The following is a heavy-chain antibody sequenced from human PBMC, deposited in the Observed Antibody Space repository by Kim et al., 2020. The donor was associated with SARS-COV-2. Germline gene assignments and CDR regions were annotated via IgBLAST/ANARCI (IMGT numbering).Heavy chain of an antibody. Sequence: PSLKSRVTISVDTSKNQFSLKLSSVTAADTAVYYCARDQLSYDSSGLFDYWGQGTLVTVSS. V-gene: IGHV4-39*07. CDR3: ARDQLSYDSSGLFDY. J-gene: IGHJ4*02. D-gene: IGHD3-22*01.